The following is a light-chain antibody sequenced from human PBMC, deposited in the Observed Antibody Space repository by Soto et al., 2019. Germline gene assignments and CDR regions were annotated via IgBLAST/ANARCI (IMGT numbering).Light chain of an antibody. CDR2: AAS. CDR3: QQSYSSPRT. Sequence: DIQMTQSQSSLSSSLGDRVAITCLASQSISSFLDWYQQKPGQAPKLLIYAASSLQSGVPSRFSGSRSGTDCTLTISSLQPEDFASYYCQQSYSSPRTFGQGTKVDIK. CDR1: QSISSF. V-gene: IGKV1-39*01. J-gene: IGKJ1*01.